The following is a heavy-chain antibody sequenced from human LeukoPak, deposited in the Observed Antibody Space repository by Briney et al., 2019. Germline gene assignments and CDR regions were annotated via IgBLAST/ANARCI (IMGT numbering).Heavy chain of an antibody. Sequence: PSETLSLTCTVSSGSISSYYWSRIRQPAGKGLEWIGRIYTSGSTNYNPSLKSRVTMSVDTSKNQFSLKLSSVTAADTAVYYCARDGYYYDSRGYYEKMYYFHYWGQGTLVTVSS. D-gene: IGHD3-22*01. CDR3: ARDGYYYDSRGYYEKMYYFHY. V-gene: IGHV4-4*07. CDR1: SGSISSYY. CDR2: IYTSGST. J-gene: IGHJ4*02.